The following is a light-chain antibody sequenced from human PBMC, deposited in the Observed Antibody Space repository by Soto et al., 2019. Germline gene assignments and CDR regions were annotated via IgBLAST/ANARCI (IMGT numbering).Light chain of an antibody. V-gene: IGKV3-20*01. CDR3: QQYGRSPWT. J-gene: IGKJ5*01. CDR1: QSVTSSY. CDR2: GAS. Sequence: IVFTHSPCTLSFYPGERATLSGRASQSVTSSYLAWYQQKPGPAPRLLIYGASSRATGIPDRFSGSGSGTDFTLAIGRLEPEDFAVYYCQQYGRSPWTFGQGTLLEVK.